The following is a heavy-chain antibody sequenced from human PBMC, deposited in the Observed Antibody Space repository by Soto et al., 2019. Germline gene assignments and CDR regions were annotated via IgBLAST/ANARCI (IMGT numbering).Heavy chain of an antibody. J-gene: IGHJ5*02. CDR1: GGTFSNYS. CDR2: IIPIFGSA. D-gene: IGHD3-16*01. V-gene: IGHV1-69*15. CDR3: ARDGDKDGEFGNWFDP. Sequence: QVQLVPSGAEVKKPGSSVKVSCQASGGTFSNYSITWVRQSPGQGLEWLGRIIPIFGSANFAQKFQGRVTLTADASTTTAYMELSNLRSDDTAVYDCARDGDKDGEFGNWFDPWGQGTMLTVSS.